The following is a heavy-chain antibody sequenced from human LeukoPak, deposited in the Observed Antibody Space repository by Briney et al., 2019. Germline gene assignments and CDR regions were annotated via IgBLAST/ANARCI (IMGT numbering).Heavy chain of an antibody. Sequence: SETLSLTCTVSGGSISSYYWSWIRQPAGKGLEWIGSIYYSGSTYYNPSPKSRVTISVDTSKNQFSLKLSSVTAADTAVYYCARRIAVAGTVLYNWFDPWGQGTLVTVSS. D-gene: IGHD6-19*01. CDR2: IYYSGST. J-gene: IGHJ5*02. CDR3: ARRIAVAGTVLYNWFDP. CDR1: GGSISSYY. V-gene: IGHV4-59*05.